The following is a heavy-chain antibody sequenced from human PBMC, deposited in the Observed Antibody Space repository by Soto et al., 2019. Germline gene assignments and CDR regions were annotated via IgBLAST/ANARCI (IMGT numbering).Heavy chain of an antibody. Sequence: GGSLRLSCAASGFTFSTYAMSWVRQAPGKGLEWLSGISGSGGTTYYADSVKGRFTISRDKSKTTLYLQMNSLRAEDTAVYYCARGGATTVTLFDYWGQGTLVTVSS. CDR2: ISGSGGTT. D-gene: IGHD4-17*01. CDR3: ARGGATTVTLFDY. V-gene: IGHV3-23*01. CDR1: GFTFSTYA. J-gene: IGHJ4*02.